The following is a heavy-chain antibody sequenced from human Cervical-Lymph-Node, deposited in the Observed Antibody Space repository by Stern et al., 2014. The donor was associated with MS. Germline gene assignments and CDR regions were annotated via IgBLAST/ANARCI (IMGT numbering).Heavy chain of an antibody. CDR2: IIPIFGSA. CDR3: TTPYYDFWGGFDP. J-gene: IGHJ5*02. Sequence: VQLVESGAEVKKPWSSVKVSCKASGGTFSSYAISWVSQAPGQGLEWMGGIIPIFGSANYAQKFQGRVTITADESTSTAYMELSSLRSEDTAVYYCTTPYYDFWGGFDPWGQGTLVTVSS. CDR1: GGTFSSYA. V-gene: IGHV1-69*01. D-gene: IGHD3-3*01.